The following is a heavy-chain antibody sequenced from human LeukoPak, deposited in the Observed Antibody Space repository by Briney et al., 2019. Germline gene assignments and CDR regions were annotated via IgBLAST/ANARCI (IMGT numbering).Heavy chain of an antibody. D-gene: IGHD1-26*01. CDR3: VREYWSGSYSGY. CDR2: INQGGSDK. CDR1: GFTFSRYW. Sequence: GGSLRLSCAASGFTFSRYWMSWVRQAPGKGLEWVANINQGGSDKHYVDSRFTISRDNANNSLYLQMNSLRAEDTAVYYCVREYWSGSYSGYCGQGTLVTVSS. J-gene: IGHJ4*02. V-gene: IGHV3-7*01.